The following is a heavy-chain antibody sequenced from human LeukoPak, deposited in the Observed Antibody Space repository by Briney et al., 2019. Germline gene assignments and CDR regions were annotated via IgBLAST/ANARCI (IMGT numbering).Heavy chain of an antibody. J-gene: IGHJ4*02. V-gene: IGHV4-39*01. CDR1: GGSISSSTYY. CDR3: TRSTVAGTRKVDY. CDR2: IYYSGST. Sequence: PSETLSLTCTVSGGSISSSTYYWGWIRQPPGKGLEWIGSIYYSGSTYYNPSLKSRVTISVDTSKNQFSLKLSSVTAADTAVCYCTRSTVAGTRKVDYWGQGALVTVSS. D-gene: IGHD6-19*01.